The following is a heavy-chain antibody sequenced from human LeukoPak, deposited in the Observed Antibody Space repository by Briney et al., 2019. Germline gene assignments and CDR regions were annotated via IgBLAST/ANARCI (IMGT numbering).Heavy chain of an antibody. J-gene: IGHJ5*02. CDR3: ARRPTRAYYGSGSYYFWFDP. V-gene: IGHV4-39*01. CDR1: GGSISSSSYY. CDR2: IYYSGST. D-gene: IGHD3-10*01. Sequence: SETLSLTCTVSGGSISSSSYYWGWIRQPPGKGLEWIGSIYYSGSTYYNPSLKSRVTISVDTSKNQFSLKLSSVTAADTAVYYCARRPTRAYYGSGSYYFWFDPWGQGTLVTVSS.